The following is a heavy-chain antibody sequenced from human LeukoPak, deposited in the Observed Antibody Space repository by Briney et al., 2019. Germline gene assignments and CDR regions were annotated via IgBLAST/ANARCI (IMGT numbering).Heavy chain of an antibody. CDR1: GFTVSSYS. CDR3: ARRFDS. CDR2: ISSGTSPI. Sequence: GGSLRLSCAASGFTVSSYSMNWVRQAPGKGLEWVSYISSGTSPIYYADSVKGRFTISRDNGKNSLYLQMNSLRDKDTAVYYCARRFDSWGQGTLVTVSS. V-gene: IGHV3-48*02. J-gene: IGHJ4*02.